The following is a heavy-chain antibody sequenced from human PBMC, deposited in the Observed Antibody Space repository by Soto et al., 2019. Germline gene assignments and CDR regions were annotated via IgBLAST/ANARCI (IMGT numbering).Heavy chain of an antibody. J-gene: IGHJ4*02. CDR2: ISSSGSTI. Sequence: XGSLRLSSAASGFTFSSYEMNWVGQAPGKGLEWVSYISSSGSTIYYADSVKGRFTISRDNAKNSLYLQMNSLRAEDTAVYYCARTTRAYDSSGPLDSWGQGTLVTVSS. D-gene: IGHD3-22*01. CDR3: ARTTRAYDSSGPLDS. CDR1: GFTFSSYE. V-gene: IGHV3-48*03.